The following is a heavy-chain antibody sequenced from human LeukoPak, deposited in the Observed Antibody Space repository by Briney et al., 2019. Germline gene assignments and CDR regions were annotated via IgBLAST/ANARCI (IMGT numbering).Heavy chain of an antibody. V-gene: IGHV1-18*01. CDR2: ISAYNGNT. Sequence: ASVKVSCKASGYTFTSYGISWVRQAPGQGLEWMGWISAYNGNTNYAQKLQGRVTMTTDTSTSTAYMELRSPRSDDTAVYYCARDLGYYDSTSASDYWGQGTLVTVSS. J-gene: IGHJ4*02. CDR3: ARDLGYYDSTSASDY. D-gene: IGHD3-22*01. CDR1: GYTFTSYG.